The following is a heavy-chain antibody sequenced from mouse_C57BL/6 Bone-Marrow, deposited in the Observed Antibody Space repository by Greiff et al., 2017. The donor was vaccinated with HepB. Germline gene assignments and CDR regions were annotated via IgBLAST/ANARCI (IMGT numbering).Heavy chain of an antibody. V-gene: IGHV8-8*01. Sequence: LQQSGPGILQPSQTLSLTCSFSGFSLSTFGMGVGWIRQPSGKGLEWLAHIWWDDDKYYNPALKSRLTISKDTSKNQVFLKIANVDTADTATYYCARRDYYGSSYWYFDVWGTGTTVTVSS. J-gene: IGHJ1*03. CDR3: ARRDYYGSSYWYFDV. CDR2: IWWDDDK. D-gene: IGHD1-1*01. CDR1: GFSLSTFGMG.